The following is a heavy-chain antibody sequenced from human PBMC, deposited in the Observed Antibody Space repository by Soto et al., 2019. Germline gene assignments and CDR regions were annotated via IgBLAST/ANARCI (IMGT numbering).Heavy chain of an antibody. CDR2: INAGNGNT. D-gene: IGHD6-13*01. CDR3: ARVGPDVYSSSWYSLPDY. Sequence: ASVKVSCKASGYTFSGYALHWVRQAPGQRLEWMGWINAGNGNTKYSQKFQGRVTITRDTSASTAYMELSSLRSEDTAVYYCARVGPDVYSSSWYSLPDYWGQGTLVTVSS. V-gene: IGHV1-3*01. J-gene: IGHJ4*02. CDR1: GYTFSGYA.